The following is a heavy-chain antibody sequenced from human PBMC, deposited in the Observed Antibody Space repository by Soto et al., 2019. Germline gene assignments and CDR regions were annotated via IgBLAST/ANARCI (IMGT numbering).Heavy chain of an antibody. J-gene: IGHJ4*02. CDR2: IIPVLGPA. V-gene: IGHV1-69*06. CDR3: ARAAKRYFDK. Sequence: QVQLVQSGAELKKPGSSVKVSCTASGTTFNTFAISWVRQAPGQGLEWMGGIIPVLGPAFYSQKFQGRVTITAHKSTTTAYLEMSSRRSEDTAVYYCARAAKRYFDKWGQGTLVTVSS. CDR1: GTTFNTFA.